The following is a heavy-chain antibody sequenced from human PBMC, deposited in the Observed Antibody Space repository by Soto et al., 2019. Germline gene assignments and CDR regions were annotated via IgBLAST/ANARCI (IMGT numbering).Heavy chain of an antibody. CDR1: GFTFSNAW. J-gene: IGHJ6*04. Sequence: EVQLVESGGGLVKPGGSLRLSCAASGFTFSNAWMNWVRQAPGKGLEWVGRIKSKTDGGTTYYAAPVKGRFTISRDESKNTLDLQMNSLKTDDTAVYYCTTVGPDCIADYYHYGMDVWGEGTTFTVSS. V-gene: IGHV3-15*07. CDR2: IKSKTDGGTT. CDR3: TTVGPDCIADYYHYGMDV. D-gene: IGHD2-21*02.